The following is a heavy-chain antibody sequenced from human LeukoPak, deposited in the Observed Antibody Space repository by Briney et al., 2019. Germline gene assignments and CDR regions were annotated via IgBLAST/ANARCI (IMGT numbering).Heavy chain of an antibody. CDR3: ARYGRYSSSYYYYYMDV. J-gene: IGHJ6*03. D-gene: IGHD6-13*01. CDR1: NYSICSGYH. V-gene: IGHV4-61*01. Sequence: SETLSLTCTVSNYSICSGYHWGWIRQPPGKGLEWIGYIYYSGSTNYNPSLKSRVTISVDTSKNQFPLKLSSVTAADTAVYYCARYGRYSSSYYYYYMDVWGKGTTVTVSS. CDR2: IYYSGST.